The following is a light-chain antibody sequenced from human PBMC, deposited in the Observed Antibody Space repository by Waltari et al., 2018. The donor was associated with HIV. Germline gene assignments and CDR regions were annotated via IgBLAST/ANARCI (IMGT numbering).Light chain of an antibody. V-gene: IGKV1-27*01. CDR3: QKYNSAPHT. CDR2: SAS. J-gene: IGKJ1*01. CDR1: QDIGSS. Sequence: DIRMTQSPSSLSASFGDRITITCRASQDIGSSLAWYQQMPGTVPKLVIFSASSLQSGVSSRFSGSGSGTYFTLTISSLQPEDAATYFCQKYNSAPHTFGQGTRVEI.